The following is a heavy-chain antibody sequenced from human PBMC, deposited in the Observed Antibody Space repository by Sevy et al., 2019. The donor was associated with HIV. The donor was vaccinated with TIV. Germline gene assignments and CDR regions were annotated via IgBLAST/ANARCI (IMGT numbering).Heavy chain of an antibody. J-gene: IGHJ6*02. D-gene: IGHD3-10*01. CDR1: GFTFSSYW. CDR3: ARDATYYYGSGRPSVYYYGMDV. V-gene: IGHV3-7*01. CDR2: IKQDRSEK. Sequence: GGSLRLSCAASGFTFSSYWMSWVRQAPGKGLEWVANIKQDRSEKYYVDSVKGRFTISRDNAKNSLYLQMNSLRAEDTAVYYCARDATYYYGSGRPSVYYYGMDVWGQGTTVTVSS.